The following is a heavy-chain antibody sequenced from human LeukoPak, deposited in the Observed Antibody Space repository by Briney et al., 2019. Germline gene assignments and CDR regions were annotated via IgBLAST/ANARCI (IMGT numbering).Heavy chain of an antibody. CDR2: ISSSSSYI. D-gene: IGHD6-19*01. Sequence: PGGSLRLSCAASGFTFSSYSMNWVRQAPGKGLEWVSSISSSSSYIYYADSVKGRFTISRDNSKNTLYLQMNSLRAEDTAVYYCARDSQWLVRSVGLFDYWGQGTLVTVSS. J-gene: IGHJ4*02. CDR1: GFTFSSYS. V-gene: IGHV3-21*01. CDR3: ARDSQWLVRSVGLFDY.